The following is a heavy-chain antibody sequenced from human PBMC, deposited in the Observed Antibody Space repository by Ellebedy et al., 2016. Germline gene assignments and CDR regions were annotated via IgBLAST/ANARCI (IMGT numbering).Heavy chain of an antibody. CDR1: GFTFTSFW. V-gene: IGHV3-7*01. CDR3: ANLWEDGY. CDR2: INKDASGT. J-gene: IGHJ4*02. Sequence: GGSLRLSCAASGFTFTSFWMDWVRQAPGKGLEWVASINKDASGTHYLGSAKGRFTISRDNAQNSLYLQMNNLRAEDTAVYFCANLWEDGYWGQGTLVTVSS. D-gene: IGHD1-26*01.